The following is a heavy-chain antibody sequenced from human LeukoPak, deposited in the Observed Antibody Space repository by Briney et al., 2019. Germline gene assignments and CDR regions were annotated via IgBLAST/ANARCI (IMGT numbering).Heavy chain of an antibody. Sequence: SETLSLTCTVSGGSISSYSWSWIRQPAGKGLEWIGRIYTSGSTNYNPSLKSRVTMSVDTSKNQFSLKLSSVTAADTAVYYCAGGLQYCSGGNCYPDFDYWGQGTLVTVSS. J-gene: IGHJ4*02. V-gene: IGHV4-4*07. CDR3: AGGLQYCSGGNCYPDFDY. CDR1: GGSISSYS. CDR2: IYTSGST. D-gene: IGHD2-15*01.